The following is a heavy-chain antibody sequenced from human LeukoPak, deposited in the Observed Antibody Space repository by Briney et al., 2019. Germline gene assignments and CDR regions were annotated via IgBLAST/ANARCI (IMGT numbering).Heavy chain of an antibody. CDR2: IYTSGST. J-gene: IGHJ6*03. Sequence: ASETLSLTCTVSGGSISSYYWSWIRQPAGKGLEWIGRIYTSGSTNCNPSLKSRVTMSVDTSKNQFSLKLSSVTAADTAVYYCARDPPDLYYYYMDVWGKGTTVTVSS. CDR3: ARDPPDLYYYYMDV. CDR1: GGSISSYY. V-gene: IGHV4-4*07.